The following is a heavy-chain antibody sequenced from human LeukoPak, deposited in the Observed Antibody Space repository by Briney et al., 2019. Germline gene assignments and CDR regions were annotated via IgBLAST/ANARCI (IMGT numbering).Heavy chain of an antibody. CDR1: GFTFDDYG. CDR3: ARGNRIVVVPAAYDY. D-gene: IGHD2-2*01. Sequence: PGGSLRLSRAPSGFTFDDYGMSWVRQAPGKGLEWVSGINWNGGSTGYADSVKGRFTISRDNAKNSLYLQMNSLRAVDTALYYCARGNRIVVVPAAYDYWGQGTLVTVSS. CDR2: INWNGGST. J-gene: IGHJ4*02. V-gene: IGHV3-20*04.